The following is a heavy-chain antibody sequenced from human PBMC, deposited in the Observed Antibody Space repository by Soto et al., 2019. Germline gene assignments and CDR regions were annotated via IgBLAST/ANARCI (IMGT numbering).Heavy chain of an antibody. CDR3: AHSTTRWLQFSYFDY. V-gene: IGHV2-5*01. CDR1: GFSLSTSGVG. CDR2: IYWNDDK. Sequence: QITLKESGPTLVKPTQTLTLTCTFSGFSLSTSGVGVGWIRQPPGKALEWLALIYWNDDKRYSPSLKSRLTITKDTSKNEVVLTMTNMDPVATATYYCAHSTTRWLQFSYFDYWGQGTLVTVSS. D-gene: IGHD5-12*01. J-gene: IGHJ4*02.